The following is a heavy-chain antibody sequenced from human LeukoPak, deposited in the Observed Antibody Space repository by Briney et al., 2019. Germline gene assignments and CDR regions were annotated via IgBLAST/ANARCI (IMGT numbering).Heavy chain of an antibody. CDR1: GFTFSSYG. J-gene: IGHJ4*02. Sequence: PGGSLRLSCAASGFTFSSYGMSWVRQAPGKGLEWVSAISAGGSSTYYADSVKGRFTISRDNSKNTLYLQMNSLRAEDTAVYYCAKGGAGSIFDYWGQGTLVTVSS. CDR3: AKGGAGSIFDY. V-gene: IGHV3-23*01. D-gene: IGHD1-26*01. CDR2: ISAGGSST.